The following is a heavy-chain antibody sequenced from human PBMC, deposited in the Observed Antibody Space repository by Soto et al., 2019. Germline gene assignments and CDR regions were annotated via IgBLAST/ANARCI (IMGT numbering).Heavy chain of an antibody. CDR1: GFSFTGYY. D-gene: IGHD6-6*01. J-gene: IGHJ5*02. Sequence: ASVKVSCKASGFSFTGYYIHWLRQAPGQGLEWMGWINAHSGGTEYAQKFQGRATLTRGTSIATAYLTLTSLTSDDTALYYCAKDLTRQLAYWLDPWGQGTQVTVSS. CDR3: AKDLTRQLAYWLDP. CDR2: INAHSGGT. V-gene: IGHV1-2*02.